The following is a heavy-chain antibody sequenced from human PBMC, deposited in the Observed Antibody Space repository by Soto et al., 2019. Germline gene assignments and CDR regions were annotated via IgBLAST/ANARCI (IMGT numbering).Heavy chain of an antibody. CDR2: IIPIFGKA. J-gene: IGHJ6*02. Sequence: AVKVSCNASGGRFGSYAMRWVRQSPRQGLEWMGGIIPIFGKANYAQKLQGRVTITADESTSTAYMEQRRLRSEDTAVYYCARVVAVAGYYYYGMYVWGQGTRVRVS. V-gene: IGHV1-69*13. CDR3: ARVVAVAGYYYYGMYV. D-gene: IGHD6-19*01. CDR1: GGRFGSYA.